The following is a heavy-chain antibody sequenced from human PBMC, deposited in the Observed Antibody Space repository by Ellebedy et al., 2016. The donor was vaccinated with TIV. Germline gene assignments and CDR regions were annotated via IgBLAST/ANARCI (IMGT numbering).Heavy chain of an antibody. V-gene: IGHV1-69*13. J-gene: IGHJ4*02. Sequence: AASVKVSCKASGGTFSSYAISWVRQAPGQGLEWMGGIIPIFGTANYAQKFQGRVTITADESTSTAYMELSSLRSEDTAVYYCARDSYCSGGSCPGDYWGQGTLVTVSS. CDR2: IIPIFGTA. CDR3: ARDSYCSGGSCPGDY. D-gene: IGHD2-15*01. CDR1: GGTFSSYA.